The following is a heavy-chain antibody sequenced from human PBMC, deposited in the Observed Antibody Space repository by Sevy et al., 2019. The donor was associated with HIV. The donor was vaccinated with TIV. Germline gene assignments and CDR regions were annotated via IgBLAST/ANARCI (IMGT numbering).Heavy chain of an antibody. Sequence: GESLKISCAASGFTFAKYSMSWVRQAPGKGLEWVSTFSFGCGRINYADSVKGRFTISRDDSKNTLFLQMNSLRAEDTATYFCAREGCTQPHDYWGQGTQVTVSS. J-gene: IGHJ4*02. CDR2: FSFGCGRI. D-gene: IGHD2-8*01. CDR1: GFTFAKYS. CDR3: AREGCTQPHDY. V-gene: IGHV3-23*01.